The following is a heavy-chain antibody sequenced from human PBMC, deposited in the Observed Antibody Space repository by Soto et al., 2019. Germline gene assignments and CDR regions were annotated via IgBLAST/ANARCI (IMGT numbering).Heavy chain of an antibody. J-gene: IGHJ4*02. V-gene: IGHV1-69*12. Sequence: QVQLVQSGAEVKKPGSSVKVSCKASGGTFSSYAISWVRQAPGQGLEWMGGIIPIFGTANYAQKFQGRVTITVDESTSTAYMELSSLRSEDTAVYYCAREEGYDSSGYMVGPFDYWGQGTLVTVSS. D-gene: IGHD3-22*01. CDR1: GGTFSSYA. CDR3: AREEGYDSSGYMVGPFDY. CDR2: IIPIFGTA.